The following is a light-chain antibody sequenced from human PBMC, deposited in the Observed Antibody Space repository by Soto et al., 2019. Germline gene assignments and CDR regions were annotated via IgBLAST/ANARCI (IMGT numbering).Light chain of an antibody. Sequence: QSVLTQPASVSGSPGQSITISCTGTSSDVGGFNYVSWYQHHPGKAPKLLVDEVTNRPSGFSNRFSVSKSGNTASLTISGLQSEDEADYFCSSYTTSTTLRYVFGTGTKLTVL. V-gene: IGLV2-14*01. CDR2: EVT. J-gene: IGLJ1*01. CDR1: SSDVGGFNY. CDR3: SSYTTSTTLRYV.